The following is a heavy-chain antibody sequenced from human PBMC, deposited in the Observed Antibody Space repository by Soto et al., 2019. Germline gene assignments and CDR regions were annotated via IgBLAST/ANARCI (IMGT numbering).Heavy chain of an antibody. Sequence: GGSLRLSCAASGFTFSTYALHWVRQAPGKGLEWVAVISYDGNNKYYADSVKGRFTISRDNSKNTVYLEMNSLRAEDTAVYYCARDFRSHYYDSSGYFYWGQGTLVTVSS. V-gene: IGHV3-30-3*01. CDR3: ARDFRSHYYDSSGYFY. CDR1: GFTFSTYA. J-gene: IGHJ4*02. D-gene: IGHD3-22*01. CDR2: ISYDGNNK.